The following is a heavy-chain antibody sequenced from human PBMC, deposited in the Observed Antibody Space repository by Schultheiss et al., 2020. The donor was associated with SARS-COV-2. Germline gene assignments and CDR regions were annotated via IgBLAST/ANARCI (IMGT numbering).Heavy chain of an antibody. V-gene: IGHV1-24*01. CDR1: GYTFTGYY. CDR3: ARGRTVTPKFDY. D-gene: IGHD4-17*01. Sequence: ASVKVSCKASGYTFTGYYMHWVRQAPGQGLEWMGGFDPEDGETIYAQKFQGRVTMTEDTSTSTVYMELSSLRSDDTAVYYCARGRTVTPKFDYWGQGTLVTVSS. J-gene: IGHJ4*02. CDR2: FDPEDGET.